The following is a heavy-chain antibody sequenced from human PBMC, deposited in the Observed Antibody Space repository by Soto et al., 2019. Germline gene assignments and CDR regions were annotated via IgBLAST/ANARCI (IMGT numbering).Heavy chain of an antibody. CDR2: IYYSGST. CDR1: GDSISSGTHY. J-gene: IGHJ5*02. D-gene: IGHD3-3*01. Sequence: SETLSLTCTVSGDSISSGTHYWNWIRQPPGKGLEWIGSIYYSGSTYYNPSLKSRVTISVDTSKNQFSLKLSSVTAADTAVYYCARRGYDFWSGYYGWFDPWGQGTLVTVSS. V-gene: IGHV4-39*01. CDR3: ARRGYDFWSGYYGWFDP.